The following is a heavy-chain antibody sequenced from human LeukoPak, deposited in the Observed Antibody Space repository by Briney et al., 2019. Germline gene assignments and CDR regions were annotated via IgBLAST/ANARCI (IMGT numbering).Heavy chain of an antibody. D-gene: IGHD3-22*01. V-gene: IGHV4-38-2*02. CDR3: ARESSAVAHTMMRDWLDP. CDR1: GYPINFGHL. Sequence: TPSETLSLTCDVSGYPINFGHLWGWIRQPPGKGLEWIASINHSGRTYYTPSLKSRVTISVDTLKNQFSLKVTSATAEDTAMYFCARESSAVAHTMMRDWLDPWGQGTLVTVSS. J-gene: IGHJ5*02. CDR2: INHSGRT.